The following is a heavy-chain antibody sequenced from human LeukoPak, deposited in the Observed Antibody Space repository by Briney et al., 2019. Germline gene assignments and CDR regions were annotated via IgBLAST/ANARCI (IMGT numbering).Heavy chain of an antibody. Sequence: APLKISSKASGYTFTSYGISWVRHAPGQGLEWMGWISAYNGNTNYAQKLQGRVTMTTDTSTSTAYMELRSLRSDDTAVYYCARGRAKHDYWGQGTLVTVSS. J-gene: IGHJ4*02. CDR1: GYTFTSYG. V-gene: IGHV1-18*04. CDR3: ARGRAKHDY. CDR2: ISAYNGNT.